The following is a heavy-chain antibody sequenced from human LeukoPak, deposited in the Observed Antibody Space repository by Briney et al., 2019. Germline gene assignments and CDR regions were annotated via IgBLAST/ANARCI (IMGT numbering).Heavy chain of an antibody. CDR2: ISSSGSTI. Sequence: GGSLRLSCAASGFTFSDYYTSWVRQAPGRGLEWGSYISSSGSTIYYADSVKGRFTISRDNAKKSLYLQRNSLRAEDTAVYYCARDRDGYSPFDYWGQGTLVTVSS. CDR3: ARDRDGYSPFDY. V-gene: IGHV3-11*01. D-gene: IGHD5-24*01. J-gene: IGHJ4*02. CDR1: GFTFSDYY.